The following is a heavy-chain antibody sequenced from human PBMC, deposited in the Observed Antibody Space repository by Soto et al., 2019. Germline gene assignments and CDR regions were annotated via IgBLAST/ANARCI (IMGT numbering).Heavy chain of an antibody. CDR1: GFTFNSYS. Sequence: HPGGSMRLSCAASGFTFNSYSMNWVRQAPGKGLEWVSYISSSSSTIYYADSVKGRFTISRDNAKNSLYLQMNSLRDEDTAVYYCARESAALNWFDPWGQGTLVTVSS. D-gene: IGHD2-2*01. CDR3: ARESAALNWFDP. CDR2: ISSSSSTI. J-gene: IGHJ5*02. V-gene: IGHV3-48*02.